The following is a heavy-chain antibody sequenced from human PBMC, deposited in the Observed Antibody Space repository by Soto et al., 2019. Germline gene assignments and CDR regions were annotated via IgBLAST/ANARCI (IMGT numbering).Heavy chain of an antibody. V-gene: IGHV4-30-4*01. D-gene: IGHD3-22*01. J-gene: IGHJ4*02. CDR3: ARVRRYYYDSSGYSRIFDY. CDR1: GGSISSGDYY. Sequence: SETLSLTCTVSGGSISSGDYYWSWIRQPPGKGLEWIGYIYYSGSTYYNPSLKSRVTISVDTSKNQFSLKLSSVTAADTAVYYCARVRRYYYDSSGYSRIFDYWGQGTLVTVPS. CDR2: IYYSGST.